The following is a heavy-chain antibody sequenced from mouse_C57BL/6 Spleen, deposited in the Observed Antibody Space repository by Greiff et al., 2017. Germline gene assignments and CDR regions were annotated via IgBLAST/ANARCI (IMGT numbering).Heavy chain of an antibody. CDR2: IYPGDGDT. D-gene: IGHD2-4*01. J-gene: IGHJ2*01. Sequence: VHLVESGPELVKPGASVQISCKASGYAFSSSWMNWVKQRPGKGLEWIGRIYPGDGDTNYNGKFKGKATLTADKSSSTAYMQLSSLTSEDSAVYFCARWYDYDRGFDYWGQGTTLTVSS. CDR1: GYAFSSSW. V-gene: IGHV1-82*01. CDR3: ARWYDYDRGFDY.